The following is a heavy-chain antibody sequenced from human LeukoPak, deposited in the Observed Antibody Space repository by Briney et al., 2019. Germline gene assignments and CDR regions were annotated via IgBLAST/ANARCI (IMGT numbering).Heavy chain of an antibody. CDR3: AREMLGRSWLQYYYYGMDV. J-gene: IGHJ6*04. V-gene: IGHV3-11*06. D-gene: IGHD5-24*01. CDR1: GFTFSDYY. Sequence: GGSLRLSCAASGFTFSDYYMSWIRQAPGKGLEWVSYISSSSSYTNYADSVKVRCTISRDNAKNSLYLQMNSLRAEETAVYYCAREMLGRSWLQYYYYGMDVWGKGTTVTVSS. CDR2: ISSSSSYT.